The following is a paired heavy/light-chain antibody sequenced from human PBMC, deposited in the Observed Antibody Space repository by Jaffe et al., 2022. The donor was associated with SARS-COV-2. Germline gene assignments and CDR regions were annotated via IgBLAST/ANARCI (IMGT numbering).Heavy chain of an antibody. CDR1: GFTFSNYA. D-gene: IGHD1-1*01. CDR2: VTSTSAST. V-gene: IGHV3-23*04. J-gene: IGHJ4*02. Sequence: EVQLVESGGGSVQPGGSLRLTCAASGFTFSNYAMTWVRQAPGKGLEWVSAVTSTSASTLYADSVKGRFTISRDNSKNTLYLEMNSLRAEDAAVYYCVKAKIWAGTTGPGDYWGQGTLVTVSS. CDR3: VKAKIWAGTTGPGDY.
Light chain of an antibody. CDR1: SSNIGNNY. Sequence: QSVLTQPPSVSAAPGQKVTISCSGSSSNIGNNYVSWYRQLPGTAPKLLIYETNKRPSGIPDRFSGSKSGTSATLAITGLQTGDGADYYCATWDSSLSAGVFGGGTKLTVL. CDR2: ETN. CDR3: ATWDSSLSAGV. J-gene: IGLJ3*02. V-gene: IGLV1-51*02.